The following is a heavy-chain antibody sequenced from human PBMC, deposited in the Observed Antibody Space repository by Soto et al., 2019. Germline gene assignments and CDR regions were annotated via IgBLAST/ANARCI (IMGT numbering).Heavy chain of an antibody. Sequence: QIQLVQSGGELKKPGASVNVSCRASGYTFTNYGIGWVRQAPGQGLEWMGWISTYNVNTIYAQNFRDRVTMTTDTSTSTAYMELKSLTSDDTAVYYCARVPGELHLHDAFDVWGQGTMLTVSS. CDR1: GYTFTNYG. V-gene: IGHV1-18*01. J-gene: IGHJ3*01. D-gene: IGHD1-7*01. CDR2: ISTYNVNT. CDR3: ARVPGELHLHDAFDV.